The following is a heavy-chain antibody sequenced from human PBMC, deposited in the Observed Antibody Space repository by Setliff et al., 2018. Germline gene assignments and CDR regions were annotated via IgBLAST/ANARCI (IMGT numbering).Heavy chain of an antibody. V-gene: IGHV1-18*01. D-gene: IGHD6-19*01. CDR1: GYTFTSYG. CDR3: VRVTSGRLDFDY. Sequence: ASVKVSCKASGYTFTSYGISWVRQAPGQGLEWMGWISAYNGDTNYAQKLQGRVTITWVTSISTAYMELSSLRSEDTAVYYCVRVTSGRLDFDYWGQGTPVTVSS. J-gene: IGHJ4*02. CDR2: ISAYNGDT.